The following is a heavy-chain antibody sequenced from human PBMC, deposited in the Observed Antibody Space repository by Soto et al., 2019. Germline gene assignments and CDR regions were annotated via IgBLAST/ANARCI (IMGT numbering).Heavy chain of an antibody. CDR3: ARVPTPTYGDSDKNNCFDP. CDR2: ISAYNGNT. V-gene: IGHV1-18*04. J-gene: IGHJ5*02. CDR1: GYTFTNYG. D-gene: IGHD4-17*01. Sequence: QVQLVQSGAEVKKPGASVKVSCKTSGYTFTNYGINWVRQAPGQGLEWMGWISAYNGNTNYAQKLQGRVTMTTDTSTSTAYMELRSLRSDDTAVYYCARVPTPTYGDSDKNNCFDPWGQGTLVTVSS.